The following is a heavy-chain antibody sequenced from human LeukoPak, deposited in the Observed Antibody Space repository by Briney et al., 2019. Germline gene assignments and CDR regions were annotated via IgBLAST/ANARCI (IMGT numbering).Heavy chain of an antibody. CDR2: ISGSGGST. V-gene: IGHV3-23*01. CDR1: GFTFDDYA. D-gene: IGHD2-21*01. CDR3: ARNIPVTRWGY. Sequence: GGSLRLSCAASGFTFDDYAMHWVRQAPGKGLEWVSGISGSGGSTYYADSVKGRFTISRDNSKNTVYLQMNSLRAEDTAVYYCARNIPVTRWGYWGQGTLVTVSS. J-gene: IGHJ4*02.